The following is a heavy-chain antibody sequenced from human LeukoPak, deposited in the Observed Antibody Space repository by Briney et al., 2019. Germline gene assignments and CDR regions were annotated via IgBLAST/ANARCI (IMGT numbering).Heavy chain of an antibody. CDR2: INPSGGST. CDR1: GYTFTSYY. D-gene: IGHD3-10*01. Sequence: ASVKVSCKASGYTFTSYYMHWVRQAPGQGLEWMGIINPSGGSTSYAQKFQGRVTMTRDTSTSTVHMELSSLRSEDTAVYYCARGYYGSGSPYYFDYWGQGTLVTVSS. CDR3: ARGYYGSGSPYYFDY. V-gene: IGHV1-46*01. J-gene: IGHJ4*02.